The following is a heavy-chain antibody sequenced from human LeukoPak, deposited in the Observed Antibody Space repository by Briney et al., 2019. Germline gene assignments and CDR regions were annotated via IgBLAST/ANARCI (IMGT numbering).Heavy chain of an antibody. CDR3: ARTAAGRGWDDWFDP. Sequence: RAGGSLRLSCAASGFTFNNAWMSWVRQAPGKGLEWVSYISSSSSYTNYADSVRGRFTISRDNAKNSLYLQMNSLRAEETAVYYCARTAAGRGWDDWFDPWGQGTLVTVSS. CDR1: GFTFNNAW. V-gene: IGHV3-11*06. CDR2: ISSSSSYT. D-gene: IGHD1-26*01. J-gene: IGHJ5*02.